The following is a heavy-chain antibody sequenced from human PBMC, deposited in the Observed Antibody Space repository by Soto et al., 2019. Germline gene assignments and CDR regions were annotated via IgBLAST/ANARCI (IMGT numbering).Heavy chain of an antibody. CDR3: AKDLTIFGVVLGYYYGMDV. V-gene: IGHV3-23*01. Sequence: EVQLLESGGGLVQPGGSLRLSCAASGFTFSSYAMSWVRQAPGKGLEWVSAISGSAAGTYYADSVKGRFTISRDNSKNTLYLQMNSLRAEDTAVYYCAKDLTIFGVVLGYYYGMDVWCQGTTVTVSS. D-gene: IGHD3-3*01. CDR2: ISGSAAGT. J-gene: IGHJ6*02. CDR1: GFTFSSYA.